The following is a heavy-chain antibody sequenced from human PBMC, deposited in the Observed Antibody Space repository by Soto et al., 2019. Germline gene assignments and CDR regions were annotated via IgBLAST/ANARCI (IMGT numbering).Heavy chain of an antibody. CDR3: AGDSGGDWSGYWIDP. Sequence: SETLSLTCSVSGASVSSGSYYWSWIRQPPGKGLEWIGYIHYSGSTKYNPSLKSRVIISLDTSKNQFSLNLRSVTAADTAVYYCAGDSGGDWSGYWIDPWGQGALVTSPQ. CDR2: IHYSGST. J-gene: IGHJ5*02. CDR1: GASVSSGSYY. V-gene: IGHV4-61*01. D-gene: IGHD3-3*01.